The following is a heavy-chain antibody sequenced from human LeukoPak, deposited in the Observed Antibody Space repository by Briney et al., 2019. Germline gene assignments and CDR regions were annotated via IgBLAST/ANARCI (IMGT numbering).Heavy chain of an antibody. Sequence: PSETLSLTCSVSDGSISSYYWNWIRQPPGKGLEWIGYIHYSGSTNYNPSLNSRVTISVNTSRNQFSLRLRSVTAADTAVHYCARLQAGYNMKNLYIYYMDVWGKGTTVTVSS. J-gene: IGHJ6*03. V-gene: IGHV4-59*01. CDR1: DGSISSYY. D-gene: IGHD3-9*01. CDR3: ARLQAGYNMKNLYIYYMDV. CDR2: IHYSGST.